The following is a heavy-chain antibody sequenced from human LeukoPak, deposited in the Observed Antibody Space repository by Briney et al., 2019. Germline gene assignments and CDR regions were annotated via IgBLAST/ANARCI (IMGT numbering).Heavy chain of an antibody. CDR1: GFTFSRDG. CDR3: AKDRSTYNVLTGYQDY. D-gene: IGHD3-9*01. Sequence: GGSLRLSCAVSGFTFSRDGMHWVRQTPGKGLEWVALISYDGGNKDYVDSVKGRFTVSRDNSRNTLYLQMNSLRPEDTAVYYCAKDRSTYNVLTGYQDYWGQGTLDTVSS. CDR2: ISYDGGNK. J-gene: IGHJ4*02. V-gene: IGHV3-30*02.